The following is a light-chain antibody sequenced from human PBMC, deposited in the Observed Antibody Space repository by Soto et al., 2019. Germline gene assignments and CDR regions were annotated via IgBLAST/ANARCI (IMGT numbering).Light chain of an antibody. CDR2: AAS. CDR1: QSISSY. V-gene: IGKV1-39*01. J-gene: IGKJ1*01. CDR3: QQSFSTPWT. Sequence: DIQMTQSPSSLSASVGDRVTITCRASQSISSYLNWYQQKPGKAPKLLIYAASSLLSGVPSRFSGRGSGTDFALTISSLQPEDFATYYCQQSFSTPWTFGQGTKVEI.